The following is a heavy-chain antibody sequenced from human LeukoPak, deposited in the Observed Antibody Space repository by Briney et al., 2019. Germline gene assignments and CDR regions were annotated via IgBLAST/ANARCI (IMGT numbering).Heavy chain of an antibody. CDR3: AKDRSTYYDFWSGYYDY. Sequence: GGSLRLSCAASGFTFSSYAMHWVRQAPGKGLEWVAVISYDGSNKYYADSVKGRFTISRDNSKNTLYLQMNSLRAEDTAVYYCAKDRSTYYDFWSGYYDYWGQGTLVTVSS. D-gene: IGHD3-3*01. J-gene: IGHJ4*02. CDR2: ISYDGSNK. CDR1: GFTFSSYA. V-gene: IGHV3-30*04.